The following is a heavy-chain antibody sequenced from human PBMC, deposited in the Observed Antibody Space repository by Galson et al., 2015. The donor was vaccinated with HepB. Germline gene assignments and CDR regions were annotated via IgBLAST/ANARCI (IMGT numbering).Heavy chain of an antibody. V-gene: IGHV1-46*02. CDR1: GYTFNYYY. D-gene: IGHD1-26*01. J-gene: IGHJ4*02. Sequence: SVKVSCKASGYTFNYYYMHWVRQAPGQGLEWMGILNPSGGGTNYTQKLQGRVTVTRDTSTSTVYMELTSLRSEDTAVYYCARGRVGATTIDFRGQGTLVTVSS. CDR3: ARGRVGATTIDF. CDR2: LNPSGGGT.